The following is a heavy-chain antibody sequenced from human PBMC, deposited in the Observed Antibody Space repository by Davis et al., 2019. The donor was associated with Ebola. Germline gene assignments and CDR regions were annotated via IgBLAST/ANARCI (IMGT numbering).Heavy chain of an antibody. CDR1: GFTFSSYA. Sequence: PGGSLRLSCAASGFTFSSYAMSWVRQAPGKGLEWVSAISGSGGSTYYADSVKGRFTISRDNSKNTLYLQLNSLRAEDTALYYCATTKDIAAAGDDAFDIWGQGTMVTVSS. J-gene: IGHJ3*02. V-gene: IGHV3-23*01. CDR2: ISGSGGST. D-gene: IGHD6-13*01. CDR3: ATTKDIAAAGDDAFDI.